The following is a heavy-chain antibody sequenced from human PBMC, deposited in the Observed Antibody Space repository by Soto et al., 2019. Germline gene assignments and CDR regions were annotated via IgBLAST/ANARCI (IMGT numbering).Heavy chain of an antibody. J-gene: IGHJ6*02. Sequence: GGSLRLSCAASGFTFSSYSMNWVRQAPGKGLEWVSYISSSSTIYYADSVKGRFTISRDNAKNSLYLQMNSLRAEDTAVYYCARDRGWLRHYYYYGMDVWGQGTTVTVSS. V-gene: IGHV3-48*04. D-gene: IGHD5-12*01. CDR2: ISSSSTI. CDR1: GFTFSSYS. CDR3: ARDRGWLRHYYYYGMDV.